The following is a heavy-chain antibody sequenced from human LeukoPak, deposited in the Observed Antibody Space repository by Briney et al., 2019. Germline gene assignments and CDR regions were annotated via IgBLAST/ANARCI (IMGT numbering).Heavy chain of an antibody. D-gene: IGHD1-26*01. Sequence: ASVKVSCKASGYTFTGYYMHWVRQAPGQGLEWMGWINPNSSGTNYAQKFQGRVTMTRDTSISTAYMELSGLRSDDTAVYYCARELVGASDFDYWGQGTLVTVSS. CDR3: ARELVGASDFDY. V-gene: IGHV1-2*02. CDR2: INPNSSGT. CDR1: GYTFTGYY. J-gene: IGHJ4*02.